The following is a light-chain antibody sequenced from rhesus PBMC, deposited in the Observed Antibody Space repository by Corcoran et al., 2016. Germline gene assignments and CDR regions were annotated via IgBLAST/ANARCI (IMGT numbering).Light chain of an antibody. CDR3: AQVVAFPYS. CDR1: QSLLHSNGNTY. V-gene: IGKV2-72*02. J-gene: IGKJ2*01. Sequence: DIVMTQTPLSLSITPGEPASLSCRSSQSLLHSNGNTYLHWFLQKPGQFPKLLIYGVSNRASGVPDRLRGSGSGTDFTLKISKVEAEYVGVYYCAQVVAFPYSFGQGTKVEIK. CDR2: GVS.